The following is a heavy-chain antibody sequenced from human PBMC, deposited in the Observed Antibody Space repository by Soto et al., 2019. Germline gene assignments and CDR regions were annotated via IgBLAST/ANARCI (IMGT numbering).Heavy chain of an antibody. CDR2: ISASGVST. CDR1: GFILNNYA. Sequence: GGSLRLPCAASGFILNNYAMNWARQAPGEGRQWAAGISASGVSTYYPDSVKGRFIISRDNSKNTLFLQMNSLRAEDTAIYYFEKFALQPYYFDYSGLGNLVIVS. CDR3: EKFALQPYYFDY. D-gene: IGHD1-1*01. V-gene: IGHV3-23*01. J-gene: IGHJ4*02.